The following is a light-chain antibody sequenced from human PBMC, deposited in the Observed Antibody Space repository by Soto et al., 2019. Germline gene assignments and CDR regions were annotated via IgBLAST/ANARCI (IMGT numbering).Light chain of an antibody. J-gene: IGKJ4*01. CDR1: QSVSSY. CDR2: DAS. CDR3: QQRSNWPPT. V-gene: IGKV3-11*01. Sequence: EIVLTQSPATLSLSPGERATLSCRASQSVSSYLAWYQQKPGQAPRLLIYDASNRATGIPARFSGSGSGTDFTLTISSLEPEDLAVYACQQRSNWPPTFGGGTKVEIK.